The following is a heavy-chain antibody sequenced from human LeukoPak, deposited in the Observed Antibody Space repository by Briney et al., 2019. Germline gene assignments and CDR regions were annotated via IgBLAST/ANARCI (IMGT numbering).Heavy chain of an antibody. CDR1: GFTFSSYS. D-gene: IGHD3-10*01. J-gene: IGHJ4*02. CDR3: AKDVVRGVMWYFDY. Sequence: WGSLRLSCAASGFTFSSYSMGWVRQAPGEGLGWGSAISGSGGSTYYADSVKGRFTTSRDNSKNTLYLQMNSLRAEDTAVYYCAKDVVRGVMWYFDYWGQGTLVTVSS. V-gene: IGHV3-23*01. CDR2: ISGSGGST.